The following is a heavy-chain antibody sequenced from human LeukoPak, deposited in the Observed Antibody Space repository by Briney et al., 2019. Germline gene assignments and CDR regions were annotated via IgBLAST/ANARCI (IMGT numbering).Heavy chain of an antibody. CDR1: GGTFSSYA. J-gene: IGHJ4*02. CDR2: IIPIFGTA. V-gene: IGHV1-69*06. CDR3: ARTAYCGGDCYSTVGYFDY. Sequence: ASVKVSCKASGGTFSSYAISWVRQAPGQGLEWMGGIIPIFGTANYAQKFQGRVTITADKSTSTAYMELSSLRSEDTAVYYCARTAYCGGDCYSTVGYFDYWGQGTLVTVSS. D-gene: IGHD2-21*02.